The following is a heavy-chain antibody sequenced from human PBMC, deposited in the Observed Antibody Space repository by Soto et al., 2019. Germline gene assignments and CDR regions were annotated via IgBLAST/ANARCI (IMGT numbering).Heavy chain of an antibody. CDR2: ISGSGGST. D-gene: IGHD2-15*01. CDR3: AKVSGRYCSGGSCRRGDFDY. CDR1: GFTFSSYA. Sequence: GGSLRLSCAASGFTFSSYAMSWVRQAPGKGLEWVSAISGSGGSTYYADSVKGRFTISRDNSKNTLYLQMNSLRAEDTAVYYCAKVSGRYCSGGSCRRGDFDYWGQGTLVTVSS. J-gene: IGHJ4*02. V-gene: IGHV3-23*01.